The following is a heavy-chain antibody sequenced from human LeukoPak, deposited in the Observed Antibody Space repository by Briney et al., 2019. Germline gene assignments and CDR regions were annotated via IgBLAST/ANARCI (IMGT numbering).Heavy chain of an antibody. CDR1: GGSISSYY. V-gene: IGHV4-59*08. CDR3: ARATATIAAEND. D-gene: IGHD6-6*01. Sequence: SSETLSLTCTVSGGSISSYYWSWIRQPPGKGLEWIGYIYYSGSTNYNPSLKSRVTISVDTSKNQFSLKLSSVTAADTAVYYCARATATIAAENDWGQGTLVTVSS. J-gene: IGHJ4*02. CDR2: IYYSGST.